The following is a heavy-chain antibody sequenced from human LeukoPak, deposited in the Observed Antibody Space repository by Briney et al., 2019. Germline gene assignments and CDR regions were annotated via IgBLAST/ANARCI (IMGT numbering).Heavy chain of an antibody. Sequence: PGGSLRLSCAASGFTFRNYAMHWVRQAPGKGLEWVAVISYDGSNVYYADSVKGRFTISRDNSKNTLYLQMNSLRDEDTAVFYCARSAPYYYYMDVWGKGTTVTVSS. CDR2: ISYDGSNV. CDR1: GFTFRNYA. CDR3: ARSAPYYYYMDV. V-gene: IGHV3-30*04. J-gene: IGHJ6*03.